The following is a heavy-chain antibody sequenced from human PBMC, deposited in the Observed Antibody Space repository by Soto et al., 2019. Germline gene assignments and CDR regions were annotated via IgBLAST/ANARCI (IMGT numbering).Heavy chain of an antibody. CDR1: GFPFSTYS. J-gene: IGHJ4*02. Sequence: PGGSLRLSCAASGFPFSTYSMSWVRQAPRKGLEWVSAISGNGGDYTYYADSVKGRFTISRDNSKNTLYLQMNSLRAEDTAVYYCVPLCRYCSTTTPSWGQGTLVTVSS. V-gene: IGHV3-23*01. CDR2: ISGNGGDYT. D-gene: IGHD2-2*01. CDR3: VPLCRYCSTTTPS.